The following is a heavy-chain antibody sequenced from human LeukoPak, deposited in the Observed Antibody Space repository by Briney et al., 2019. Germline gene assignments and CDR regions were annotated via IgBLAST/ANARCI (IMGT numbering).Heavy chain of an antibody. CDR3: AKETVGYFDY. V-gene: IGHV3-23*01. J-gene: IGHJ4*02. CDR2: ISGSGGST. D-gene: IGHD4-23*01. Sequence: GGSLRLSCAASGFTFNNYNMNWVRQAPGKGLEWVSAISGSGGSTYYTDSVKGRFTISRDNSKNTLYLQMNSLRAEDTAVYYCAKETVGYFDYWGQGTLVTVSS. CDR1: GFTFNNYN.